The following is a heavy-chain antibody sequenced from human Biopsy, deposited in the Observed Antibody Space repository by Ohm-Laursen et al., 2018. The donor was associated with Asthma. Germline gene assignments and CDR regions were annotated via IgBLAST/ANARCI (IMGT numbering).Heavy chain of an antibody. CDR2: IPYTGNT. V-gene: IGHV4-39*01. Sequence: SDTLSLTCTVSGGSMSSSSYSWGWIRQPPGKGLEWIGSIPYTGNTDIPSLRSRVTLSVDTSKNNFSLKLTSVTAADTAVFYCARHWNWGSFFDYWGQGMLVTVSS. D-gene: IGHD7-27*01. CDR1: GGSMSSSSYS. CDR3: ARHWNWGSFFDY. J-gene: IGHJ4*02.